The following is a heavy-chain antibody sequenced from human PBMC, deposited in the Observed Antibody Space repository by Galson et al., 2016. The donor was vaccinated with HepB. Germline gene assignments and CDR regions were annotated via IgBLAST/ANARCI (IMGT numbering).Heavy chain of an antibody. CDR2: TYYRSQWFN. J-gene: IGHJ6*02. V-gene: IGHV6-1*01. CDR3: TRGYMHTGMNV. CDR1: GDSVTSDNTC. Sequence: CAISGDSVTSDNTCWNWIRQSPSRGLEWLGRTYYRSQWFNEYVVSVKSRITINSDTSRNQFSLQLDSVTPDDTAAYFCTRGYMHTGMNVWGQGTTVTVSS. D-gene: IGHD5-18*01.